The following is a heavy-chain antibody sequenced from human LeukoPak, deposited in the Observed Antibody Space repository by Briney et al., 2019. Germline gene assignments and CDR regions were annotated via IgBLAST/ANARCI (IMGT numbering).Heavy chain of an antibody. D-gene: IGHD3-10*01. V-gene: IGHV3-23*01. Sequence: GGSLRLSCEASGFTFSSYFMSWVRQAPGNGLEGVSVISGSGGSTYYAESVKGRFTISRDNSKNTLYLQMNSLRAEDTAVYYCANSHHYYGTSYWGQGTLVTVSS. CDR3: ANSHHYYGTSY. J-gene: IGHJ4*02. CDR2: ISGSGGST. CDR1: GFTFSSYF.